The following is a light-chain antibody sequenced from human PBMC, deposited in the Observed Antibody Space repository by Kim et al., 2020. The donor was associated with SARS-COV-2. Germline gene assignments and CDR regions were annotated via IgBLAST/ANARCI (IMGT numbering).Light chain of an antibody. CDR1: SLRTYY. Sequence: SSELTQDPAVSVALGQTVRITCQGDSLRTYYATWYQQKPGQAPIVVIYGKNNRPSGIPDRFSGSSSGNTASLTITGTLAGDEADYYCNSRDSNDNVVFGG. CDR2: GKN. J-gene: IGLJ2*01. CDR3: NSRDSNDNVV. V-gene: IGLV3-19*01.